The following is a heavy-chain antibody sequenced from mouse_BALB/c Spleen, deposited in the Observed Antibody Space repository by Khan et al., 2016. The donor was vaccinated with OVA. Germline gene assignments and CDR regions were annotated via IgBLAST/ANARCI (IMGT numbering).Heavy chain of an antibody. Sequence: VQLKESGPGLVKPSQTVSLTCTVTGISITTGNYRWSWIRQFPENKLEWIGNIYYSGTITYNPSLTSRTTITRDTSKNRFFLEMNSLTAEDTATDYCARDYGSLYWYFDVWGAGTTVTVSS. D-gene: IGHD1-1*01. J-gene: IGHJ1*01. CDR2: IYYSGTI. CDR1: GISITTGNYR. V-gene: IGHV3-5*02. CDR3: ARDYGSLYWYFDV.